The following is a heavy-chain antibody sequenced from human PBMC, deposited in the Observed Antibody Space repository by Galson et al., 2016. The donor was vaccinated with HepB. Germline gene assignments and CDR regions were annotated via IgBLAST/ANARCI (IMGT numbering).Heavy chain of an antibody. CDR3: AKEVLWFRATDH. CDR1: GFTFNSSG. Sequence: SLRLSCAASGFTFNSSGMHWVRQAPGKGLEWVAVISSDGSYKYYADSVKGRFTISRDYSKNTLFLQMNTLRAEDTAVYYCAKEVLWFRATDHWGQGILVTVSS. CDR2: ISSDGSYK. V-gene: IGHV3-30*18. J-gene: IGHJ4*02. D-gene: IGHD3-10*01.